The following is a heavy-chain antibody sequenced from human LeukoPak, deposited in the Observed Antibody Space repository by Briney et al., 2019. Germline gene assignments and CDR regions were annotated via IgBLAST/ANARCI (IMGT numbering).Heavy chain of an antibody. J-gene: IGHJ4*02. D-gene: IGHD1-26*01. Sequence: PGGSLRLSCAASGFIFSSRWMSWVRQAPGKGVEWVANIKRDGSGEYYVDSVKGRFTISRDNAKNSLYLQMNSLRAEDTAVYYCASLLGDKTIFDYWGQGTLVTVSS. CDR3: ASLLGDKTIFDY. CDR2: IKRDGSGE. V-gene: IGHV3-7*01. CDR1: GFIFSSRW.